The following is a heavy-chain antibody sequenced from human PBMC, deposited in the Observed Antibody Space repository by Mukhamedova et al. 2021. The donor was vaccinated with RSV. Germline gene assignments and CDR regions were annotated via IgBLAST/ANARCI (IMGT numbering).Heavy chain of an antibody. CDR2: ILGLASSG. J-gene: IGHJ4*02. D-gene: IGHD2-2*01. V-gene: IGHV3-30-3*01. Sequence: ILGLASSGINAEYMGKGRFTISRDNSKNTLYLQMNSLRAEDTAVYYCASALFRYQLLPFDYWGQGTLVTVSS. CDR3: ASALFRYQLLPFDY.